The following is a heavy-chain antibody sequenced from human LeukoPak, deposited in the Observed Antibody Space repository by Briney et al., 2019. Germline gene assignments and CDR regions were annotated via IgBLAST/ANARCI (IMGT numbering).Heavy chain of an antibody. J-gene: IGHJ4*02. CDR3: ARGGGSGSYYKGYFDY. V-gene: IGHV1-2*02. Sequence: ASVKVSCKASGYTFTGYYMHWVRQAPGQGLEWMGWINPNSGGTNYAQKFQGRVTMTRDTSISTAYMELSRLRSDDTAVYYCARGGGSGSYYKGYFDYWGQGTLVTVSS. D-gene: IGHD3-10*01. CDR2: INPNSGGT. CDR1: GYTFTGYY.